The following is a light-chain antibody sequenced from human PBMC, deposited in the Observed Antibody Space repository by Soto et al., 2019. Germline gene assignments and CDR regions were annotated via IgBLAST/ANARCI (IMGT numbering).Light chain of an antibody. CDR3: QSYDNSLSHVV. V-gene: IGLV1-40*01. CDR2: GDN. Sequence: QSVLTQPPSVSGAPGQRVTIPCTGSSSNIGSFYDVHWYQQLPGPVPKLLIYGDNNRPSGVPDRFSGSKSGTSASLAITGLQAEDEADYYCQSYDNSLSHVVFGGGTKLTVL. CDR1: SSNIGSFYD. J-gene: IGLJ2*01.